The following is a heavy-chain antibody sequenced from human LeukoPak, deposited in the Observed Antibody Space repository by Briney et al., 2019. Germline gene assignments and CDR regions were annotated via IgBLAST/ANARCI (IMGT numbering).Heavy chain of an antibody. D-gene: IGHD3-22*01. CDR3: ARHYYDSSGYYYYYFDY. V-gene: IGHV1-2*06. CDR2: INPNSGGT. Sequence: ASVKVSCKASGYTFTGYYMHWVRQAPGQGLEWMGRINPNSGGTNYAQKFQGRVTITRDTSISTAYMELSRLRSDDTAVYYCARHYYDSSGYYYYYFDYWGQGTLVTVSS. CDR1: GYTFTGYY. J-gene: IGHJ4*02.